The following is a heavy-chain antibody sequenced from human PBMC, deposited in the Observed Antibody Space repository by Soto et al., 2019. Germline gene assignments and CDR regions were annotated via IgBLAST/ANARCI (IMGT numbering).Heavy chain of an antibody. CDR3: ARVPISLSGTYYFDY. V-gene: IGHV4-30-4*01. CDR2: IYYNESP. CDR1: GGSISSGDYY. Sequence: QVQLQESGPGLVKPSQTLSLTCTVSGGSISSGDYYWSWLRQPPGKGLEWIGYIYYNESPYYNPSLKSRLTISLDTSKNQFSLKLSSVTAADTAVYYCARVPISLSGTYYFDYWGQGTLVTVSS. J-gene: IGHJ4*02. D-gene: IGHD1-26*01.